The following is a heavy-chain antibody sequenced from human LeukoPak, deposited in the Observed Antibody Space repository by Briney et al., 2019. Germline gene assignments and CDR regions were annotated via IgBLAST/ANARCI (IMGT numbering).Heavy chain of an antibody. Sequence: ASVKVSCKASGYTFTGYYMHWVRQAPGQGLEWMGWINPNSGGTNYAQKFQGRVTMTRDTSISTAYMELSRLRSDDTAVYYCAREGYSRTLAADYWGQGTLVTVSS. CDR3: AREGYSRTLAADY. D-gene: IGHD6-13*01. CDR1: GYTFTGYY. J-gene: IGHJ4*02. CDR2: INPNSGGT. V-gene: IGHV1-2*02.